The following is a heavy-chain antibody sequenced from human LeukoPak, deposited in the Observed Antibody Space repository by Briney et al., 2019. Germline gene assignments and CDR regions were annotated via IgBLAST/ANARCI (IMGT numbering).Heavy chain of an antibody. D-gene: IGHD3-10*01. CDR1: GFTFSSHG. CDR3: AKDPSTYYYGSGTYYFDY. CDR2: IGGSGGFIT. J-gene: IGHJ4*02. V-gene: IGHV3-23*01. Sequence: GGSLRLSCAASGFTFSSHGMNWVRQAPGKGLEWVSGIGGSGGFITYYADSVKGRFTVSRDNSKNTLYLQMNSLRAEDTAVYYCAKDPSTYYYGSGTYYFDYWGQGTLVTVSS.